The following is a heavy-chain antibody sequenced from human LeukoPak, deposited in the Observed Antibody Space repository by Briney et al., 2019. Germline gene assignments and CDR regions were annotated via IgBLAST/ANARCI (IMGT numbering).Heavy chain of an antibody. Sequence: GGSLRLSCAASGFTFSSYAMSWVRQAPGEGLEWVSAISGSGGTTYYADSVKGRFTISRDNSKNTLYLQMNSLRAEDTAVYYCARDGSASIRGSGIPFPDYWGQGTLVTVSS. V-gene: IGHV3-23*01. CDR2: ISGSGGTT. CDR3: ARDGSASIRGSGIPFPDY. D-gene: IGHD3-10*01. CDR1: GFTFSSYA. J-gene: IGHJ4*02.